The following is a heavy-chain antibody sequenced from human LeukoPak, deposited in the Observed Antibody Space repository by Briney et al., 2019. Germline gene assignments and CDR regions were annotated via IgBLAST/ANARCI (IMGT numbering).Heavy chain of an antibody. J-gene: IGHJ4*02. D-gene: IGHD5-18*01. Sequence: SETLSLTCIVSGAYVTTYSWNWIRQSPGKGLEWIGYFALSGATSYSSSLKSRVTISRDTSKNQLSLKLTSVTAADTAVYYCARHVGYSYGHGYYFDYWGQGTLVTVSS. CDR2: FALSGAT. V-gene: IGHV4-59*08. CDR1: GAYVTTYS. CDR3: ARHVGYSYGHGYYFDY.